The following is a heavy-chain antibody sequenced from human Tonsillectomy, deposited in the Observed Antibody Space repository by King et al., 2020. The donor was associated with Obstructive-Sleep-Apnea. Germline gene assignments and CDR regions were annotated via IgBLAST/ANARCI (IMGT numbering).Heavy chain of an antibody. V-gene: IGHV3-66*01. CDR3: ARIWQQWKSEFDY. Sequence: VQLVESGGGLVQPGGSLRLSSAASGFTINSNYMSWVRQAPGKGLEWVSVIYSDGSTYYADSVKGRFAISRDNSKNTLYLQMNSLRAEDTAVYYCARIWQQWKSEFDYWGQGTLVTVSS. CDR2: IYSDGST. D-gene: IGHD6-19*01. J-gene: IGHJ4*02. CDR1: GFTINSNY.